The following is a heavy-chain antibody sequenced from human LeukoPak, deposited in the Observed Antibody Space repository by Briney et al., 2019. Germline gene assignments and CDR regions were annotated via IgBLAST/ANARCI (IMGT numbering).Heavy chain of an antibody. D-gene: IGHD1-1*01. CDR3: ARGGWNHDY. CDR1: GVSISTSY. Sequence: PSETLSLTCTVSGVSISTSYWSWIRQPAGKGLEWIGRVYTSGDTNYNPSLNSRLTLSVDTSKNQFSLTLTSLTAADTAVYYCARGGWNHDYGGQGTLVTVSS. J-gene: IGHJ4*02. CDR2: VYTSGDT. V-gene: IGHV4-4*07.